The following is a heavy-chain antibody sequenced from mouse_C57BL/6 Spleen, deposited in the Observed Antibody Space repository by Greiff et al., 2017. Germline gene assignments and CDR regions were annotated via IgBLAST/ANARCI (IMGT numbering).Heavy chain of an antibody. CDR3: AVYGSAMDY. V-gene: IGHV1-64*01. CDR2: IHPNSGST. J-gene: IGHJ4*01. Sequence: QVQLQPPGAELVKPGASVQLSCKASGYTFTSYWMHRVKQRPGQGLEWLGMIHPNSGSTNYNEKFKSKATLTVDKSSSTAYMQSSSLTSEDAAVYYCAVYGSAMDYWGQGTSVTVSS. D-gene: IGHD1-1*01. CDR1: GYTFTSYW.